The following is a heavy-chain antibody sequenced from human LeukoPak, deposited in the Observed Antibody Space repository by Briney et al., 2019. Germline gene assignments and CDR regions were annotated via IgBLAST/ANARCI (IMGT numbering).Heavy chain of an antibody. CDR3: ARVPRESSGWYAEDY. D-gene: IGHD6-19*01. V-gene: IGHV1-18*01. CDR1: GYTFTSYG. Sequence: ASVKVSCKAPGYTFTSYGISWVRQAPGQGLEWMGWISAYNGNTNYAQKLQGRVTMTTDTSTSTAYMELGSLRSDDTAVYYCARVPRESSGWYAEDYWGQGTLVTVSS. CDR2: ISAYNGNT. J-gene: IGHJ4*02.